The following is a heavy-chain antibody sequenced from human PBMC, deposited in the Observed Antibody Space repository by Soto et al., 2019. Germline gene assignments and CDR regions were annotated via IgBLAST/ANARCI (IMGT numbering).Heavy chain of an antibody. V-gene: IGHV1-3*01. CDR3: ARPTMILESFDY. Sequence: GPSVKVPCKASGYTFPSYAIHWGRQAPGQRLEWMGWINAGNGNTKYSQKFQGRFTITRDTAASTAYVALSSLRSEDTAVYYCARPTMILESFDYWGQGTLVTVSS. J-gene: IGHJ4*02. D-gene: IGHD3-22*01. CDR1: GYTFPSYA. CDR2: INAGNGNT.